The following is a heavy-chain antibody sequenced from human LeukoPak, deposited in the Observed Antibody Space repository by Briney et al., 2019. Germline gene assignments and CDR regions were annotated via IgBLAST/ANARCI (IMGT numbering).Heavy chain of an antibody. V-gene: IGHV3-23*01. CDR2: ISGSGSST. CDR3: VKLGYCSTTSCTTNWFDP. D-gene: IGHD2-2*01. CDR1: GFTFSNAW. Sequence: GGSLRLSCAASGFTFSNAWMSWVRQAPGKGLEWVSAISGSGSSTYYADSVKGRFTISRDNSKNTLFLQMNSLRAEDTAVYYCVKLGYCSTTSCTTNWFDPWGQGTLVTVSS. J-gene: IGHJ5*02.